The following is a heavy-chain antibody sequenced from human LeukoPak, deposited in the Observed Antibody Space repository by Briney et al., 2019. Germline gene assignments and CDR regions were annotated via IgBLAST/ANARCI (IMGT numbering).Heavy chain of an antibody. CDR3: ARDRYRDGYNSWFDP. CDR1: GYTFTIYA. V-gene: IGHV7-4-1*02. D-gene: IGHD5-24*01. CDR2: INTNTGNP. J-gene: IGHJ5*02. Sequence: ASVKVSFKASGYTFTIYAMNWVRQAPGQGLEWMGWINTNTGNPTYAQGFTGRFVFSLDTSVSTAYLQISSLKAEDTAVYYCARDRYRDGYNSWFDPWGQGTLVTVSS.